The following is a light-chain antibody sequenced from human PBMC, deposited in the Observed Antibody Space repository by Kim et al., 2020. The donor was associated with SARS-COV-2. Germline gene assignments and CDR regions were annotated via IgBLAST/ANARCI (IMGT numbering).Light chain of an antibody. CDR2: DTT. CDR1: TSNFGTNF. V-gene: IGLV1-51*01. Sequence: GQKVTISCSGSTSNFGTNFVSWYQHLPGTAPKLLIHDTTQRPSGIPDRFSGSKSGTSATLDITGLQTGDEADYYCLTWDSSLRAGVFGGGTQLTVL. CDR3: LTWDSSLRAGV. J-gene: IGLJ2*01.